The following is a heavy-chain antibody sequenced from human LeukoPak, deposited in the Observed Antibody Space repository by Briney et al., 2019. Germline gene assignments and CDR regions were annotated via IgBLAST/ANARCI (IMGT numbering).Heavy chain of an antibody. CDR2: IYTSGST. CDR3: ARGGTHYSGSYYDDY. V-gene: IGHV4-4*07. J-gene: IGHJ4*02. CDR1: GGSISSYY. Sequence: PSETLSLTCTVSGGSISSYYWSWIRQPAGKGLEWIGRIYTSGSTNYNPSLKSRVTMSVDTSKNQFSLKLTSVTAADTAVYYCARGGTHYSGSYYDDYWNQGTLVTVYS. D-gene: IGHD1-26*01.